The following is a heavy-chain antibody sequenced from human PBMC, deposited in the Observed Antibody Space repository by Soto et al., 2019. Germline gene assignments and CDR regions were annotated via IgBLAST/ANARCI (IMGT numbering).Heavy chain of an antibody. J-gene: IGHJ6*02. V-gene: IGHV3-33*01. CDR2: IWYDGSNK. D-gene: IGHD3-16*01. CDR1: GFTFSSYG. CDR3: ARDLGPYGMDV. Sequence: QVQLVESGGGVVQPGRSLRLSCAASGFTFSSYGMHWVRQAPGKGLEWVAVIWYDGSNKYYADSVKGRFTISRDNSKNTLYLQMNSLRGEDAAVYYCARDLGPYGMDVWGQGTTVTVSS.